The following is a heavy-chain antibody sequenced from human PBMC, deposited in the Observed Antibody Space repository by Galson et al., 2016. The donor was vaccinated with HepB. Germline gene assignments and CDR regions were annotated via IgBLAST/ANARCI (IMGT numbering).Heavy chain of an antibody. V-gene: IGHV1-69*13. CDR3: ARDTMVRGAKMDY. Sequence: SVKVSCKASGDTFSTYAISWVRQTPGQGPEWMGGIIPIFGTTNYAQRFQGRVVITADESTSTAYMELSSLRSEDTAVYYCARDTMVRGAKMDYWGQGTLVTVSS. D-gene: IGHD3-10*01. CDR2: IIPIFGTT. J-gene: IGHJ4*02. CDR1: GDTFSTYA.